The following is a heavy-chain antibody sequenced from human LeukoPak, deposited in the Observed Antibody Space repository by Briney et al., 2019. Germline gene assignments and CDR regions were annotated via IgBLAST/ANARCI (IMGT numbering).Heavy chain of an antibody. CDR3: ARSDYGSGSYYCDY. CDR1: GYSSTSYW. CDR2: TSPGDCDT. Sequence: GAPLKISCKGSGYSSTSYWISWVHQMPGKGLEWWGITSPGDCDTRYSPSFQGQVTISADKSISTAYLQWSSLKASDTAMYYCARSDYGSGSYYCDYWGRGTLVTVSS. J-gene: IGHJ4*02. V-gene: IGHV5-51*07. D-gene: IGHD3-10*01.